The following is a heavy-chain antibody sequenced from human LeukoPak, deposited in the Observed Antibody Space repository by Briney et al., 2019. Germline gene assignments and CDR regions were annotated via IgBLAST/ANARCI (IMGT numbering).Heavy chain of an antibody. CDR2: IIPIFGTA. CDR1: GGTFSSYA. J-gene: IGHJ5*02. Sequence: GASVKVSCKASGGTFSSYAIGWVRQAPGQGLEWMGGIIPIFGTANYAQKFQGRVTITADKSTSTAYMELSSLRSEDTAVYYCARDLAGDYDFWSGYPPRGFDPWGQGTLVTVSS. V-gene: IGHV1-69*06. CDR3: ARDLAGDYDFWSGYPPRGFDP. D-gene: IGHD3-3*01.